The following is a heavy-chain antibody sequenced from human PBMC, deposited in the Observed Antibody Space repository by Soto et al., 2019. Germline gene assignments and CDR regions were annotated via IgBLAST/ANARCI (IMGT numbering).Heavy chain of an antibody. CDR2: LNPSGGRT. J-gene: IGHJ6*02. D-gene: IGHD3-3*01. CDR3: ARAPERLRFLEWFSNEYMDL. Sequence: ASVKVSCKASGYTFTKYYMHWVLQAPGQGIEWMGILNPSGGRTTYAQKFQGRVTMTRDTSTSTVYMELSSLRSEDTAVYYCARAPERLRFLEWFSNEYMDLWGQRNTVTVSS. V-gene: IGHV1-46*01. CDR1: GYTFTKYY.